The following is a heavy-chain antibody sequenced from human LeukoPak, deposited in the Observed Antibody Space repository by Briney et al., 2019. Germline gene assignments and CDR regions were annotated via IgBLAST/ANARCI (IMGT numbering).Heavy chain of an antibody. Sequence: GGSLRLSCIVSGFTFEDYAMHWVRQAPGKGLEWVSAISGSGGSTYYADSVKGRFTISRDNSKNTLYLQMNSLRAEDTAVYYCASHRYYDFWSGPQGAFDIWGQGTMVTVSS. J-gene: IGHJ3*02. D-gene: IGHD3-3*01. V-gene: IGHV3-23*01. CDR2: ISGSGGST. CDR3: ASHRYYDFWSGPQGAFDI. CDR1: GFTFEDYA.